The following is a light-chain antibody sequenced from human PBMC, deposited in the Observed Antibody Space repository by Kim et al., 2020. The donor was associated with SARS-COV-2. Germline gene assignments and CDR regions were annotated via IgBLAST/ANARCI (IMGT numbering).Light chain of an antibody. CDR3: QAWDSSTEVV. Sequence: SYELTQPPSVSVSPGQTASITCSGDELGDKYACWYQQKPGQSPVLVIYQDSKRPSGIPERFSGSNSGNTATLTISGTQAIDEADYYCQAWDSSTEVVFGG. CDR2: QDS. V-gene: IGLV3-1*01. CDR1: ELGDKY. J-gene: IGLJ2*01.